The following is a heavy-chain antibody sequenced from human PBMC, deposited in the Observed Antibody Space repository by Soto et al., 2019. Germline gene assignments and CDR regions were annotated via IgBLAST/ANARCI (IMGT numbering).Heavy chain of an antibody. CDR2: INHSGST. Sequence: PSETLSLTCAVYGGSFSGYYWSWIRQPPGKGLEWIGEINHSGSTNYNPSLKSRVTTSVDTSKNQFSLKLSSVTAADTAVYYCARLISDYFDYWGQGTLVTVSS. CDR3: ARLISDYFDY. V-gene: IGHV4-34*01. CDR1: GGSFSGYY. J-gene: IGHJ4*02.